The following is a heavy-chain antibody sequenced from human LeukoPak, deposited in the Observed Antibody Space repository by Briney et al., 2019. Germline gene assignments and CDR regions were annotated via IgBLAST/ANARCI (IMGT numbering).Heavy chain of an antibody. Sequence: GGSLRLSCAASGFTFSSYGMHWVRQAPGKGLEWVAVIWYDGSNKYYADSVKGRFTISRDNSKNTLYLQMNSLRAEDTAVYYCASLSSGGSGSYDYYMDVWGKGTTVTVSS. CDR1: GFTFSSYG. V-gene: IGHV3-33*01. D-gene: IGHD3-10*01. J-gene: IGHJ6*03. CDR2: IWYDGSNK. CDR3: ASLSSGGSGSYDYYMDV.